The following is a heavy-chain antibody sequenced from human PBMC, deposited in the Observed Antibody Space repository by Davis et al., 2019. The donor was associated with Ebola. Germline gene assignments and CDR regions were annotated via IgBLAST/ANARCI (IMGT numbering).Heavy chain of an antibody. J-gene: IGHJ4*02. CDR3: AREGKYRDESRTFDY. D-gene: IGHD2-2*01. CDR1: GFTFSDSY. CDR2: ITSSGNYA. Sequence: GGSLRLSCAASGFTFSDSYMTWVRQAPGKGLEWISYITSSGNYAHYADSVKGRFTMSRDNAKSSLYLQMNSLRAEDTAVYYCAREGKYRDESRTFDYWGQGTLVTVSS. V-gene: IGHV3-11*06.